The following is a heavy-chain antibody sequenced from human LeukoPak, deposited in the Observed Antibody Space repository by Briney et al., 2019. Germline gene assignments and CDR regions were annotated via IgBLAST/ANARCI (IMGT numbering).Heavy chain of an antibody. V-gene: IGHV4-59*11. Sequence: PSETLSLTCTVSGASMTSHYWSWVRQPPGKGLEWIGYIAYTGSTNYNPSLKSRVTMSVDTSKKQFSLKVTSVTAADTAIYYCARDQISINALDIWGQGIMVTVSS. J-gene: IGHJ3*02. CDR1: GASMTSHY. CDR3: ARDQISINALDI. D-gene: IGHD2-2*01. CDR2: IAYTGST.